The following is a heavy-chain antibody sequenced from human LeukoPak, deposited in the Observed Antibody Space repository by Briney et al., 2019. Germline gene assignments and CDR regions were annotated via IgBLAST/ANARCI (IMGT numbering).Heavy chain of an antibody. D-gene: IGHD3-9*01. CDR1: GFIFSNYG. J-gene: IGHJ4*02. V-gene: IGHV3-30*18. CDR2: VSYDGSNK. Sequence: GGSLRLSCAASGFIFSNYGMHWVRQAPGKGLEWVAVVSYDGSNKYYADSVKGRFTISRDNSKNTLSLQMNSLRAEDTAVYYCAKAYYDILTGFDYWGQETLVTVSS. CDR3: AKAYYDILTGFDY.